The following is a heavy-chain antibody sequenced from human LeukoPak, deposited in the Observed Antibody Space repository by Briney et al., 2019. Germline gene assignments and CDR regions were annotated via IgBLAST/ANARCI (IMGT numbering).Heavy chain of an antibody. CDR2: IYYSGST. CDR3: ARREVVAVNNWFDP. J-gene: IGHJ5*02. Sequence: SETLSLTCTVSGGSISSCSYYWGWIRQPPGKGLEWIGSIYYSGSTYYNPSLKSRVTISVDTSKNQFSLKLSSVTAADTAVYYCARREVVAVNNWFDPWGQGTLVTVSS. V-gene: IGHV4-39*01. CDR1: GGSISSCSYY. D-gene: IGHD2-15*01.